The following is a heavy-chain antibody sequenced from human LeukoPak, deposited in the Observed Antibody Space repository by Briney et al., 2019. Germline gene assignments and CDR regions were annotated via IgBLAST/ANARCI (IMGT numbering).Heavy chain of an antibody. CDR2: IDRSSTYI. CDR3: AKGTKHVDTTQFDY. V-gene: IGHV3-21*04. Sequence: GGSLRLSCAASGFTFSTYTMTWVRQAPGKGLEWVSSIDRSSTYISYADSVKGRFTISRDNSKNTLYLQMNSLRAEDTAVYYCAKGTKHVDTTQFDYWGQGTLVTVSS. J-gene: IGHJ4*02. D-gene: IGHD5-18*01. CDR1: GFTFSTYT.